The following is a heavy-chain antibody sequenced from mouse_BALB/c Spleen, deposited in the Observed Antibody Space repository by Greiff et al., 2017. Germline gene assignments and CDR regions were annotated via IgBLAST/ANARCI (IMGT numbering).Heavy chain of an antibody. CDR3: ARGVGHEGYAMDY. J-gene: IGHJ4*01. CDR1: GYSITSDYA. V-gene: IGHV3-2*02. CDR2: ISYSGST. Sequence: DVQLQESGPGLVKPSQSLSLTCTVTGYSITSDYAWNWIRQFPGNKLEWMGYISYSGSTSYNPSLKSRISITRDTSKNQFFLQLNSVTTEDTATYYCARGVGHEGYAMDYWGQGTSVTVSS. D-gene: IGHD1-3*01.